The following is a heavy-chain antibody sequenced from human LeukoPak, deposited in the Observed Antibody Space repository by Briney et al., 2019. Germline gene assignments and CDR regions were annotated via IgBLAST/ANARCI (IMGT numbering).Heavy chain of an antibody. V-gene: IGHV4-39*01. CDR1: GGSISSYY. Sequence: PSETLSLTCTVSGGSISSYYWGWIRQPPGKRLEWIASMFYSGSTYYNPPLKSRVTMSVDTSKNQFSLTLSSVTAADTAVYYCARQIGRGLWSFDCWGQGTLVTVSS. J-gene: IGHJ4*02. CDR2: MFYSGST. CDR3: ARQIGRGLWSFDC. D-gene: IGHD2-21*01.